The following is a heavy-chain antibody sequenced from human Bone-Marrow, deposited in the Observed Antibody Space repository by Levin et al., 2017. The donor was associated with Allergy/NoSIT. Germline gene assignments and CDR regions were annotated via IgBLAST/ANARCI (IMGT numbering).Heavy chain of an antibody. CDR2: ISGSSSDT. CDR3: TRGPRRADY. V-gene: IGHV3-11*05. CDR1: GFTFSDFY. Sequence: SCAASGFTFSDFYMTWIRQTPGKGLECVSYISGSSSDTNYADSVKGRFTISRDNAKNSLYLQINNLGVEDTAVYYCTRGPRRADYWGQGTLVTVSS. J-gene: IGHJ4*02.